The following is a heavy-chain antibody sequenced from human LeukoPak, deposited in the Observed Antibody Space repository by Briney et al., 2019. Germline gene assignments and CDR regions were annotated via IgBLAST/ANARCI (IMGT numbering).Heavy chain of an antibody. D-gene: IGHD1-26*01. CDR2: INSDGNRT. J-gene: IGHJ3*02. V-gene: IGHV3-74*01. CDR3: SRDGDTVGATRSAFDI. Sequence: PGGSLRLSCAASGFTFSSYAMHWVRQAPGEGLKWVSRINSDGNRTTYADSLKGRFTISRDSSKNTLYLQMNSLRTEDTAMYYCSRDGDTVGATRSAFDIWGQGTLVTVSS. CDR1: GFTFSSYA.